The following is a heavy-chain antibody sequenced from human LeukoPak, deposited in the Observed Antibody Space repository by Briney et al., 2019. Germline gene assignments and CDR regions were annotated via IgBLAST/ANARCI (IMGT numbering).Heavy chain of an antibody. Sequence: PGGSLRLSCAASGFTVSSNYMSWVRQAPGKGLEWVSVIYSGGSTYYADSVKGRSTISRDNSKNTLYLQMNSLRAEDTAVYYCARVDTYSYGYDYWGQGTLVTVSS. V-gene: IGHV3-53*01. CDR3: ARVDTYSYGYDY. CDR2: IYSGGST. CDR1: GFTVSSNY. D-gene: IGHD5-18*01. J-gene: IGHJ4*02.